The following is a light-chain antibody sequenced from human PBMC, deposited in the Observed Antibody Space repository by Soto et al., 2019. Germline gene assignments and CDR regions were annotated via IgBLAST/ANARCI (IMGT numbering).Light chain of an antibody. CDR3: SSYTSSSTLV. V-gene: IGLV2-14*01. CDR1: SSDVGGYNY. Sequence: QSVLTQPASVSGSPGQSITISCTGTSSDVGGYNYVSWYQQHPGKAPKLMIYEVSNRPSGVSNRFSGSKSGNTASLNISGLQAEDEADYYGSSYTSSSTLVFGGGTQLPV. J-gene: IGLJ3*02. CDR2: EVS.